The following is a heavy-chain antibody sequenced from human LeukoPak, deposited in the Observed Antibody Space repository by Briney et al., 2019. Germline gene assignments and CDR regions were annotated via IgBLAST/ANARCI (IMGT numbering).Heavy chain of an antibody. CDR2: IYYSGST. CDR1: GGSISSYY. V-gene: IGHV4-59*12. CDR3: ARVYAVRTSIQWFDP. J-gene: IGHJ5*02. D-gene: IGHD3-3*02. Sequence: SETLSLTCTVSGGSISSYYWSWIRQPPGKGLEWIGYIYYSGSTNYNPSLKSRVTISVDTSKNQFSLKLSSVTAADTAVYYCARVYAVRTSIQWFDPWGQGTLVTVSS.